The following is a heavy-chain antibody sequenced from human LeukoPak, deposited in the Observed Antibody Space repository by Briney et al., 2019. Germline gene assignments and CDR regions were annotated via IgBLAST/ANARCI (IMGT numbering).Heavy chain of an antibody. CDR3: ARIGIAAAGCLDY. J-gene: IGHJ4*02. CDR2: ISSSSYI. D-gene: IGHD6-13*01. V-gene: IGHV3-21*01. CDR1: GFTFSSYS. Sequence: GGSLRLSCAASGFTFSSYSMTWVRQAPGKGLEWVSSISSSSYIYYADSVKGRFTISRDNAKNSLYLQMNSLRAEDTAVYYCARIGIAAAGCLDYWGQGTLVTVSS.